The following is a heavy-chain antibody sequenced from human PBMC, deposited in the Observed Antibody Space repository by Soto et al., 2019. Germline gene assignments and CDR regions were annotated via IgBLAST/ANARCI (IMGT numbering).Heavy chain of an antibody. D-gene: IGHD5-12*01. Sequence: SETLSLTCTVSGGSVSSYYWSWIRQPAGKGLEWIGRIYTSGSTNYNPSLKSRVTMSVDTSKNQFSLKLSSVTAADTAVYYCARSVVAITMGGMDVWGQGTTVTVSS. CDR1: GGSVSSYY. J-gene: IGHJ6*02. CDR2: IYTSGST. CDR3: ARSVVAITMGGMDV. V-gene: IGHV4-4*07.